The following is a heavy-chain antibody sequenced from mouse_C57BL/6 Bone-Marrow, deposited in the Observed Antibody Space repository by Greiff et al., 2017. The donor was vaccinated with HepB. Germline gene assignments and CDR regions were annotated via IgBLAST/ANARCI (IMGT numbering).Heavy chain of an antibody. CDR3: ARCGPYYYGREDWYFDV. J-gene: IGHJ1*03. Sequence: EVKLVESGGGLVKPGGSLKLSCAASGFTFSDYGMHWVRQAPEKGLEWVAYISSGSSTIYYADTVKGRFTISRDNAKNTLFLQMTSLRSEDTAMYYCARCGPYYYGREDWYFDVWGTGTTVTVSS. CDR1: GFTFSDYG. V-gene: IGHV5-17*01. D-gene: IGHD1-1*01. CDR2: ISSGSSTI.